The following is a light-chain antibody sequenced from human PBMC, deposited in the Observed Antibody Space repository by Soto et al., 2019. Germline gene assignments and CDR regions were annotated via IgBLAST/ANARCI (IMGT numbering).Light chain of an antibody. CDR3: QQYGSSGT. CDR2: GAS. J-gene: IGKJ1*01. Sequence: EIVFTQAPGAPSLSPGEMATPSCRASQSVSNNYLAWYQQKPGQAPRLLIYGASNRATGIPDRFSGSGSGTDFTLTISRLEPEDFAVYYCQQYGSSGTFGQGTKVDIK. V-gene: IGKV3-20*01. CDR1: QSVSNNY.